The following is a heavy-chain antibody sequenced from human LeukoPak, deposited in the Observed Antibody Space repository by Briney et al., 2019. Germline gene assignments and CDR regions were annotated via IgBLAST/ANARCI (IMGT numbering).Heavy chain of an antibody. V-gene: IGHV1-2*02. CDR2: INPNSGGT. J-gene: IGHJ4*02. Sequence: GDSVKVSCKASGYTFTGYYMHWVRQAPGQGLEWMGWINPNSGGTNYAQKFQGRVTMTRDTSISTAYMELSRLRSDDTAVYYCARDLSHYYDSSGYYVYWGQGTLVT. CDR1: GYTFTGYY. CDR3: ARDLSHYYDSSGYYVY. D-gene: IGHD3-22*01.